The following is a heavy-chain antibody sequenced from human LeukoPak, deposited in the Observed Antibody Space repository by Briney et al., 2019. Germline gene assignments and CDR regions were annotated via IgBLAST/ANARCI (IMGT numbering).Heavy chain of an antibody. CDR3: ARWKYYYDRSGYYYYYFDY. D-gene: IGHD3-22*01. CDR2: IYSGGST. CDR1: GFTVSSNY. V-gene: IGHV3-53*01. J-gene: IGHJ4*02. Sequence: GGSLRLSCAASGFTVSSNYMSWVRQAPGKGLEWVSVIYSGGSTYYADSVKGRVTISRDNSKNTLYLQMNSLRAEDTAVYYCARWKYYYDRSGYYYYYFDYWGQGTLVTVSS.